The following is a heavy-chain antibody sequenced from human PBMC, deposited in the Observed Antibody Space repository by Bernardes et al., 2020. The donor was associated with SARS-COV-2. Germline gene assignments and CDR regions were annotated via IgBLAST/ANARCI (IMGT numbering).Heavy chain of an antibody. Sequence: GRSLRLSCAASGFTFTKYDMSWVRQAPGKGLEWVSGISGSGNTTYYADSVKGRFTISRDNSKNTLFLQMDSLRAEDTAVYYCAKDDDRPLFGAPGFDSWGQGTLVTVSS. J-gene: IGHJ4*02. D-gene: IGHD3-3*01. V-gene: IGHV3-23*01. CDR2: ISGSGNTT. CDR1: GFTFTKYD. CDR3: AKDDDRPLFGAPGFDS.